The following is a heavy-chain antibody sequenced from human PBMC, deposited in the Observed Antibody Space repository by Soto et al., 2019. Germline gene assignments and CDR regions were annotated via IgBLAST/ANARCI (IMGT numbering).Heavy chain of an antibody. Sequence: PSETLSLTCTVSGGSISSYYWSWIRQPPGKGLEWIGYIYYSGSTNYNPSLKSRVTISVDTSKNQFSLKLSSVTAADTAVYYCARMYYDFWSGYINRVYYYGMDFWGQGTTVTVSS. CDR2: IYYSGST. CDR3: ARMYYDFWSGYINRVYYYGMDF. CDR1: GGSISSYY. D-gene: IGHD3-3*01. V-gene: IGHV4-59*01. J-gene: IGHJ6*02.